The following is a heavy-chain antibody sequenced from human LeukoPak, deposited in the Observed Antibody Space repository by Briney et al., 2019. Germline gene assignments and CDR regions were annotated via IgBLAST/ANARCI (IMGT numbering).Heavy chain of an antibody. V-gene: IGHV5-51*01. J-gene: IGHJ4*02. Sequence: GESLKISCQGSGYRFSNYWIAWVRQVPGKGLEWMGVTGASDTRYSPSFEGQVTMAVDKSINTAYLQWSSLKASDIAIYYCARHFGTGTPFDFWGQGTLVTVSS. D-gene: IGHD3/OR15-3a*01. CDR1: GYRFSNYW. CDR3: ARHFGTGTPFDF. CDR2: TGASDT.